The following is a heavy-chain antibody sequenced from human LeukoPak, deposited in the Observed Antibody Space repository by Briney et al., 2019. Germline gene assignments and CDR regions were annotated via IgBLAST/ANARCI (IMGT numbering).Heavy chain of an antibody. CDR1: GFTFSSYS. CDR3: ARGSDSFYFDY. V-gene: IGHV3-21*01. D-gene: IGHD2-21*01. CDR2: ISSSSYI. J-gene: IGHJ4*02. Sequence: PGGSLRLSCAASGFTFSSYSMNWVRQAPGKGLEWVSSISSSSYIYYADSVKGRFTISRDNAKNSLYLQMNSLRAEDTAVYYCARGSDSFYFDYWGQGTLVTVSS.